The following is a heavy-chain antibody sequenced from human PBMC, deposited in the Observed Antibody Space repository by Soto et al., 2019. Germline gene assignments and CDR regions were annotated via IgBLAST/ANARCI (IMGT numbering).Heavy chain of an antibody. Sequence: QVQLQESGQGLVKPSQTLYLTCTVSGGSISSGGYYWSWIRQHPGKGLEWIGYIYYSGSTYYNPSLKSRVTISVDTSKNQFSLKLSSVTAADTAVYYCARALYYDSSVDSWGPGTLVTVSS. D-gene: IGHD3-22*01. J-gene: IGHJ5*01. CDR2: IYYSGST. CDR3: ARALYYDSSVDS. V-gene: IGHV4-31*03. CDR1: GGSISSGGYY.